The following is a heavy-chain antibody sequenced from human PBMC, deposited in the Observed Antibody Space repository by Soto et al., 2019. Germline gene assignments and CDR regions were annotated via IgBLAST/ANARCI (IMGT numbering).Heavy chain of an antibody. CDR3: TRGADSSGSYDTERDYWYFDL. J-gene: IGHJ2*01. D-gene: IGHD3-22*01. CDR2: IYYSGST. Sequence: QVQLQESGPGLVKPSQTLSLTCTVSGGSISSGGYYWSWIRQHPGKGLEWIGYIYYSGSTYYNPSLKSRVTISVDTSKNQFSMKLSSVTAADTAVYYCTRGADSSGSYDTERDYWYFDLWGRGTLVTVSS. CDR1: GGSISSGGYY. V-gene: IGHV4-31*03.